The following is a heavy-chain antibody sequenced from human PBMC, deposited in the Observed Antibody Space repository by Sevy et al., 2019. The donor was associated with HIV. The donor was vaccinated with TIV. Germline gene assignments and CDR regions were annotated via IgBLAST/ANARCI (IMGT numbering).Heavy chain of an antibody. CDR1: GFTFSSYD. CDR3: AAVALTFGGDPYGKNHFTAV. J-gene: IGHJ6*04. Sequence: GGSLRLSCAASGFTFSSYDMHWVRQAPGKGLEWVAVISYDGRSKHYADSVKGRFTISRDNDKSTLYLQMNSLRVEVTAVLYCAAVALTFGGDPYGKNHFTAVWGKGPKVTVSS. CDR2: ISYDGRSK. V-gene: IGHV3-30*03. D-gene: IGHD3-16*01.